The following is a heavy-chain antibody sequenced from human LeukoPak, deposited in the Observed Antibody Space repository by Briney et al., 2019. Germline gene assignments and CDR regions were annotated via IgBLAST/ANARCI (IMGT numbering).Heavy chain of an antibody. CDR2: IKQDGSEK. Sequence: PGGSLRLSCAASGFTFSSYWMSWVRQAPGKGLEWVANIKQDGSEKYYVDSVKGRFTISRDIAKNSLYLQMNSLRAEDTAVYYCARESSGYSYGTYYFDYWGQGTLVTVSS. D-gene: IGHD5-18*01. V-gene: IGHV3-7*01. J-gene: IGHJ4*02. CDR3: ARESSGYSYGTYYFDY. CDR1: GFTFSSYW.